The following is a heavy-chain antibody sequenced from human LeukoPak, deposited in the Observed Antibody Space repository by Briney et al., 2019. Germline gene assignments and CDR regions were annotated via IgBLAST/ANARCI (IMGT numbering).Heavy chain of an antibody. CDR2: IYTSGST. Sequence: PSETLSLTCTVSGGSISSYYWSWIRQPAGKGLEWIGRIYTSGSTNYNPSLKSRVTMSVDTSKNQFSLKLSSVTAADTAVYYCATNVDAGRGDAFDIWGQGTMVTVSS. CDR3: ATNVDAGRGDAFDI. V-gene: IGHV4-4*07. D-gene: IGHD3-10*01. J-gene: IGHJ3*02. CDR1: GGSISSYY.